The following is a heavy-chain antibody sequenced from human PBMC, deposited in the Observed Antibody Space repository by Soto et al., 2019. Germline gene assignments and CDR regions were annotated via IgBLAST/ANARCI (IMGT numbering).Heavy chain of an antibody. J-gene: IGHJ5*02. CDR2: IYYSGST. D-gene: IGHD4-4*01. CDR3: ARELKRYTVTIGWFAP. Sequence: SETLSPTCTVSCGSISSYYWSCIRQPPWKGLEWIVYIYYSGSTNYNPSLKSRVTISVDTSKNQFSLKLSSVTAADTAVYYCARELKRYTVTIGWFAPWGQGTMVTVSS. CDR1: CGSISSYY. V-gene: IGHV4-59*01.